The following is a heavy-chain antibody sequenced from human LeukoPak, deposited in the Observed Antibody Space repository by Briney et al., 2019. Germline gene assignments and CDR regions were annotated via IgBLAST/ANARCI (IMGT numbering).Heavy chain of an antibody. CDR1: GGSISSYY. CDR3: ASLRANWFDP. CDR2: IYTTGST. J-gene: IGHJ5*02. Sequence: PSETLSLTCTVSGGSISSYYWTWIRQPAGKGLEWIGRIYTTGSTNYNPSLNSRVTMSVDTSKNQFSLKLSSVTAADTAVYYCASLRANWFDPWGQGTLVTVSS. V-gene: IGHV4-4*07.